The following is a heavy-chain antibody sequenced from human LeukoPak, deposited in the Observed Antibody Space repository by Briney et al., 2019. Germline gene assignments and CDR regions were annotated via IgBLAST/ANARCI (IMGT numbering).Heavy chain of an antibody. CDR1: GGTFSSYA. Sequence: SVKVSCKVSGGTFSSYAISWVRQAPGQGLEWMGGIIPIFGTANYAQKFQGRVTITADESTSTAYMELSSLRSEDTAVYYCARDGLLPNCFDYWGQGTLVTVSS. CDR3: ARDGLLPNCFDY. CDR2: IIPIFGTA. J-gene: IGHJ4*02. V-gene: IGHV1-69*01. D-gene: IGHD2-15*01.